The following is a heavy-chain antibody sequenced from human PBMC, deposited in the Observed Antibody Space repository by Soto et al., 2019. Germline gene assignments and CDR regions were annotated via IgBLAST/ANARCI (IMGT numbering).Heavy chain of an antibody. CDR2: ITSSGGGK. Sequence: GGCLRLSCAASGFTFSAYVMSWVRQAPGKGLEWVSSITSSGGGKYYGDSVKGRFTVSRDNSKNTVYLQMNSLRDEDTAVYYCAKLTEAWGQGTLVTVSS. CDR3: AKLTEA. CDR1: GFTFSAYV. J-gene: IGHJ4*02. D-gene: IGHD3-16*01. V-gene: IGHV3-23*01.